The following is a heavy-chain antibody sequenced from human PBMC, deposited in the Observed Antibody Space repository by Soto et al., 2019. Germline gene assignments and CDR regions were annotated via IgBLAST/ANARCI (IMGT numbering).Heavy chain of an antibody. CDR3: ARGRIMITFGGVIALPHDY. J-gene: IGHJ4*02. V-gene: IGHV1-18*01. CDR2: ISAYNGNT. D-gene: IGHD3-16*02. Sequence: GASVKVSCKASGYTFTSYGISWVRQAPGQGLEWMGRISAYNGNTNYAQKLQGRVTMTTDTSTSTAYMELRSLRSDDTAVYYCARGRIMITFGGVIALPHDYWGQGTLVTVSS. CDR1: GYTFTSYG.